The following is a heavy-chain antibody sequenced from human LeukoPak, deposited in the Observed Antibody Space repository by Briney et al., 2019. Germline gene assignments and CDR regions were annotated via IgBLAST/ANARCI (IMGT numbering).Heavy chain of an antibody. J-gene: IGHJ6*02. Sequence: PGGSLRLSCAVSGFTVSSNHMSWVRQAPGKGLEWVSVFYSGGDTHYADSVKGRFTISRDNSKNTLYLQMNSLGAEDTAVYYCARTTPLTIFGVVIEVGYYYGMDVWGQGTTVTVSS. V-gene: IGHV3-53*01. CDR3: ARTTPLTIFGVVIEVGYYYGMDV. D-gene: IGHD3-3*01. CDR1: GFTVSSNH. CDR2: FYSGGDT.